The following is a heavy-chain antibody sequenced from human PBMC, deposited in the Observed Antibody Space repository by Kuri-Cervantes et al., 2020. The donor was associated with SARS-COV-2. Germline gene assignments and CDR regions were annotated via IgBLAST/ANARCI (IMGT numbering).Heavy chain of an antibody. CDR1: GYTFTDYY. D-gene: IGHD2-2*01. CDR3: ARPYCSITTCYDGTFDS. J-gene: IGHJ4*02. V-gene: IGHV1-2*02. CDR2: INPNGGT. Sequence: ASVKVSCKASGYTFTDYYMHWVRQAPGQGPEWMGWINPNGGTNSAQKFQGRVTLTADRSTNTAYMELSSLRSEDTAVYYCARPYCSITTCYDGTFDSWGQGTLVTVSS.